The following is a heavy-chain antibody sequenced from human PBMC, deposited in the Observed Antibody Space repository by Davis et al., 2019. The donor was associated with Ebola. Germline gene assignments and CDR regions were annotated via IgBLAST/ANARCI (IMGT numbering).Heavy chain of an antibody. CDR2: IIPILGIA. J-gene: IGHJ6*02. V-gene: IGHV1-69*04. D-gene: IGHD1-14*01. CDR1: GGTFSSYA. CDR3: ARDYRGWVGMDV. Sequence: AASVKVSCKASGGTFSSYAISWVRQAPGQGLEWMGRIIPILGIANYAQKFQGRVTITADKSTSTAYMELSSLRSEDTAVYYCARDYRGWVGMDVWGQGTTVTVSS.